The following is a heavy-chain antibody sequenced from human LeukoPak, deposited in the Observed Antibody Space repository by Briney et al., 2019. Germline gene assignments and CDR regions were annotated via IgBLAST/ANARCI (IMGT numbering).Heavy chain of an antibody. CDR1: GFTFSSYA. CDR3: TTDPVTSMIVVVITGDQYYFDY. J-gene: IGHJ4*02. Sequence: PGGSLRLPCAASGFTFSSYAMSWVRQAPGKGLEWVGRIKSKTDGGTTDYAAPVKGRFTISRDDSKNTLYLQMNSLKTEDTAVYYCTTDPVTSMIVVVITGDQYYFDYWGQGTLVTVSS. V-gene: IGHV3-15*01. D-gene: IGHD3-22*01. CDR2: IKSKTDGGTT.